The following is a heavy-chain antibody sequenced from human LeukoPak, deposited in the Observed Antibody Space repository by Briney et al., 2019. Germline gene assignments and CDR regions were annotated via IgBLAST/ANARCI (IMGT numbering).Heavy chain of an antibody. D-gene: IGHD3-10*01. Sequence: GESLKISCKGSGYSFTSYWIGWVRQMPGKGLEWMGIIYPGDSDTRYSPSFQGQVTISADKSISTAYLQWSSLKASDTAMYYCARAMFHGSGTPRDAFDIWGQGTMVTVSS. CDR3: ARAMFHGSGTPRDAFDI. V-gene: IGHV5-51*01. CDR2: IYPGDSDT. CDR1: GYSFTSYW. J-gene: IGHJ3*02.